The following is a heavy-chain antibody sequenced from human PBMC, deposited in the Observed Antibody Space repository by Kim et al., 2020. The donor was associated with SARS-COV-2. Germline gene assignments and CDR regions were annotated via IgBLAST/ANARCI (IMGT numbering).Heavy chain of an antibody. J-gene: IGHJ5*02. D-gene: IGHD3-10*01. CDR3: ARDGRTFGVNWFDL. V-gene: IGHV3-53*01. Sequence: ADSVKGRFTISRDNSKNTLYLQMNSLRVEDTAVYYCARDGRTFGVNWFDLWGQGTLVTVSS.